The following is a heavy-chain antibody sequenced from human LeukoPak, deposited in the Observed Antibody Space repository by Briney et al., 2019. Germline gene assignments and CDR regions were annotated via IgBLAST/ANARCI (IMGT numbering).Heavy chain of an antibody. Sequence: ASVKVSCRASGGTFSSYAISWVRQAPGQGLEWMRGIIPIFGTANYAQKFQGRVMITTDESTSTAYMELSSLRSEDTAVYYCARGALGWGAFDIWGQGTMVPVSS. CDR1: GGTFSSYA. D-gene: IGHD7-27*01. V-gene: IGHV1-69*05. CDR2: IIPIFGTA. J-gene: IGHJ3*02. CDR3: ARGALGWGAFDI.